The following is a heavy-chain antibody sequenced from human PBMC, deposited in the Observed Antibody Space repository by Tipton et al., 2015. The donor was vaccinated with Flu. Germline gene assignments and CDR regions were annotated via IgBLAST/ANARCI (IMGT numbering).Heavy chain of an antibody. J-gene: IGHJ5*02. CDR1: GFTFDDYA. D-gene: IGHD6-19*01. CDR3: ASRSSGWAEGGWFDP. CDR2: ISWNSGSI. V-gene: IGHV3-9*01. Sequence: QLVQSGGGLVQPGRSLRLSCASSGFTFDDYAMHWVRQAPGKGLEWVSGISWNSGSIGYADSVKGRFTISRDNAKNSLYLQMNSLRAEDTAVYYCASRSSGWAEGGWFDPWGQGTLVTVSS.